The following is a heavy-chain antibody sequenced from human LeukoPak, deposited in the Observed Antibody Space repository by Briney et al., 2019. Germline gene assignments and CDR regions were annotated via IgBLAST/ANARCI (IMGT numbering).Heavy chain of an antibody. V-gene: IGHV3-23*01. CDR1: GFSFRNYA. CDR2: ITDSAGST. CDR3: AKIDLTTANFDY. Sequence: GGSLRLSCAASGFSFRNYAMSWVRQAPGKGLEWVAAITDSAGSTYYADSGKGRFTISRDDAKNTLFMHMNSLGAEDTAVYYCAKIDLTTANFDYWGQGTLVTVSS. D-gene: IGHD4-11*01. J-gene: IGHJ4*02.